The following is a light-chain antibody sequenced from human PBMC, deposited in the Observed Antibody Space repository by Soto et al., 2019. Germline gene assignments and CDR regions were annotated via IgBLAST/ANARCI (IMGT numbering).Light chain of an antibody. CDR1: SGHSTYT. V-gene: IGLV4-69*02. J-gene: IGLJ2*01. Sequence: QTVVTQSPSASASLGASVKLTCTLSSGHSTYTIAWHQQQPEKGPRFVMKVNSDGSHSKGDGIPDRFSGSSSGAERYLTISSLQSEDEADYYCQTWGTGIRVVFGGGTKVTVL. CDR2: VNSDGSH. CDR3: QTWGTGIRVV.